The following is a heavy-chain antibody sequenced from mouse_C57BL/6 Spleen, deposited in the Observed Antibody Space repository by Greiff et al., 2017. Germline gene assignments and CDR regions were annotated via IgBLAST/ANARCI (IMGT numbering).Heavy chain of an antibody. CDR3: ARNYCGSSYGWAY. CDR2: IYPRDGST. J-gene: IGHJ3*01. Sequence: QVQLQQSGPELVKPGASVKLSCKASGYTFTSYDIHWVKQRPGQGLEWIGWIYPRDGSTKYNEKFMGKATLTVDTSSSTAYMGLHSLTSEDSAVYCCARNYCGSSYGWAYWGQGTLVTVSA. CDR1: GYTFTSYD. V-gene: IGHV1-85*01. D-gene: IGHD1-1*01.